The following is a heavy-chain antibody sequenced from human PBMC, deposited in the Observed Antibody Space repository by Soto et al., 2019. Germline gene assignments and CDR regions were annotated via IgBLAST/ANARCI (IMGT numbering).Heavy chain of an antibody. CDR2: ISGCGDAT. CDR1: GFTFINYA. Sequence: EVQLLESGGDSVQPGGSVRLSCAGSGFTFINYAMNWVRQAPGKGLEWVSTISGCGDATFFADSVRGRFTFSRDNSKNTVTLQMNSLGVDDTAVYYCARKVVGSTSRPDYWYFELWGRGTLVTVSS. J-gene: IGHJ2*01. CDR3: ARKVVGSTSRPDYWYFEL. D-gene: IGHD2-21*01. V-gene: IGHV3-23*01.